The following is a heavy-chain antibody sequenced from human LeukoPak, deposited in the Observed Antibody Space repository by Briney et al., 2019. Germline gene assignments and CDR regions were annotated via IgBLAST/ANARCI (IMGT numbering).Heavy chain of an antibody. CDR1: EFIFSSYW. Sequence: TGGSLRLSCAASEFIFSSYWMGWVRQAPGKGLEWVANIKQDESEKYYVDSVKGRFTISRDNAKNTLYLQMNSLRAEDTALYYCATDRSSIAARSHWGQGTLVTVSS. J-gene: IGHJ4*02. CDR2: IKQDESEK. V-gene: IGHV3-7*01. CDR3: ATDRSSIAARSH. D-gene: IGHD6-6*01.